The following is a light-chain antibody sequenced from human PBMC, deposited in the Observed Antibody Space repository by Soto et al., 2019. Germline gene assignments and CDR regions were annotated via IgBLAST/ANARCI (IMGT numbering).Light chain of an antibody. J-gene: IGKJ5*01. V-gene: IGKV3-15*01. Sequence: EIVMTQSPATLSVSPGERAPLSCRASQSVSSNLAWYQQKPGQAPRLLIYGASTRATGIPARFSGSGSGTDFTLTISSLETEDSAIYYCQQSHIWPPITFGQGTRLEIK. CDR1: QSVSSN. CDR3: QQSHIWPPIT. CDR2: GAS.